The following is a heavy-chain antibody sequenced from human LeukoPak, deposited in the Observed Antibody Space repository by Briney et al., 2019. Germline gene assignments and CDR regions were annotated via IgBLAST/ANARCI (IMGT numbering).Heavy chain of an antibody. D-gene: IGHD3-22*01. V-gene: IGHV3-30*03. CDR2: ISYEGSDK. J-gene: IGHJ4*02. CDR1: GFTFSNYG. CDR3: ARDYDDSSGYYFLDY. Sequence: GGSLRLSCAASGFTFSNYGMHWVRQAPGKGLEWVAVISYEGSDKYYADSVKGRFTISRDNSKNPLYLQMNSLRADDTAVYYCARDYDDSSGYYFLDYWGQGTLVTVSS.